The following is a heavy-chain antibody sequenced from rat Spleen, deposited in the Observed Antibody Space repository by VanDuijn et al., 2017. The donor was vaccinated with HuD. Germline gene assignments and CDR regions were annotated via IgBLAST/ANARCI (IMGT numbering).Heavy chain of an antibody. D-gene: IGHD1-4*01. CDR1: GFTFSNYD. J-gene: IGHJ2*01. CDR3: SPLPGSNLDY. V-gene: IGHV5-25*01. Sequence: EVQLVESGGGLVQPGRSLKLSCAASGFTFSNYDMAWVRQAPKKGLEWVAAITSGGSNAYYPDSVRGRFSISRDNAKSTTYLHMNSLRSEDTATYYCSPLPGSNLDYWGQGVMVTASS. CDR2: ITSGGSNA.